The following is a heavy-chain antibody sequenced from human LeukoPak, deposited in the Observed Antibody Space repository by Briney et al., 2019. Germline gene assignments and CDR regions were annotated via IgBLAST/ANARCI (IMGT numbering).Heavy chain of an antibody. V-gene: IGHV3-30*03. D-gene: IGHD5-18*01. CDR3: ARGGLGYSYSNY. CDR2: ISNDGSGT. CDR1: DFTFSSCG. Sequence: GTSLRLSCAASDFTFSSCGMYWVRQAPGKGLEWVAAISNDGSGTHYGDSVKGRFTISRDNAKNSLYLQMNSLRAEDTAVYYCARGGLGYSYSNYWGQGTLVTVSS. J-gene: IGHJ4*02.